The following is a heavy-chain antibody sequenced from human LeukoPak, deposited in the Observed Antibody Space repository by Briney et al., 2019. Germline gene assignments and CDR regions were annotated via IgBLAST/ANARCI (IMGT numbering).Heavy chain of an antibody. CDR2: ISISSSTI. J-gene: IGHJ4*02. CDR3: ASSGPYDILTGYFDY. Sequence: GGSLRLSCAASGFSFSSYSMNWVRQAPGKGLGWVSYISISSSTIYYADSVMGRFTISRDNANNSLYLQMNSLRAEDTAVYYCASSGPYDILTGYFDYWGQGTLVTVSS. CDR1: GFSFSSYS. D-gene: IGHD3-9*01. V-gene: IGHV3-48*01.